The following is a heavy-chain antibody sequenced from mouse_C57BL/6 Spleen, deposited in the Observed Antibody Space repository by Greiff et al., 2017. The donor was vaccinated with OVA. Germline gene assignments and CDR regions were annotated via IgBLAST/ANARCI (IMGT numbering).Heavy chain of an antibody. D-gene: IGHD1-1*01. V-gene: IGHV5-6*01. J-gene: IGHJ1*03. CDR1: GFTFSSYG. CDR2: ISSGGSYT. Sequence: EVMLVESGGDLVKPGGSLKLSSAASGFTFSSYGMSWVRQTPDKRLEWVATISSGGSYTYYPDSVTGRFTISRDNAKNTLYLQMSSLKSEDTAMYYCARPYGSSYDWYFDVWGTGTTVTVSS. CDR3: ARPYGSSYDWYFDV.